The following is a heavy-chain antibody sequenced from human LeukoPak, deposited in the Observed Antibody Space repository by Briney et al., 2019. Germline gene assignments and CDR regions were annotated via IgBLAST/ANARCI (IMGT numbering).Heavy chain of an antibody. CDR1: GGSISSGDYY. V-gene: IGHV4-30-4*01. CDR2: IYYSRST. CDR3: ARGYGSGLYYFDY. J-gene: IGHJ4*02. D-gene: IGHD2-15*01. Sequence: PSETLSLTCTVSGGSISSGDYYWSWIRQPPGKGLEGIGDIYYSRSTYYNPSLKSRVTISVDTSKTQFSLKLSSVTAADTAVYYCARGYGSGLYYFDYWGQGTLVTVSS.